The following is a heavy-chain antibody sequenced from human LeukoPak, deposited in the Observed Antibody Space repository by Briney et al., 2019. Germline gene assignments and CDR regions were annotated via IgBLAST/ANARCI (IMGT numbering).Heavy chain of an antibody. CDR3: ARDYYGDFEADDAFDI. CDR1: GYTFTSYG. V-gene: IGHV1-18*01. Sequence: GASVKVSCKASGYTFTSYGISWVRQALGQGLEWMGWISAYNGNTNYAQKLQGRVTMTTDTSTSTAYVELRSLRSDDTAVYYCARDYYGDFEADDAFDIWGQGTMVTVSS. CDR2: ISAYNGNT. J-gene: IGHJ3*02. D-gene: IGHD4-17*01.